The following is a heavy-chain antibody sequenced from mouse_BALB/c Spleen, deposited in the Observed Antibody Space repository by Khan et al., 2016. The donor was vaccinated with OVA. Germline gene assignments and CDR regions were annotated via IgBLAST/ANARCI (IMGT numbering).Heavy chain of an antibody. CDR2: INPHIGET. CDR1: GYSFTGYF. J-gene: IGHJ2*01. Sequence: EVQLQQSGPELVKPGASVKISCKASGYSFTGYFMNWVMQSHGKSLEWIGRINPHIGETLYNQKFKGKATLTVDESSRTVPMELRSLASEDSAVEYCTRKIGSDFDYWGQGTTLTVSS. V-gene: IGHV1-20*02. D-gene: IGHD1-1*01. CDR3: TRKIGSDFDY.